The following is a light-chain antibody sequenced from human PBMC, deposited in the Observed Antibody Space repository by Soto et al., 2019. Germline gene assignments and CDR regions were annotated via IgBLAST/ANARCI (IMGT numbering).Light chain of an antibody. Sequence: QSVLTQPRSVSGSPGQSVTISCTGTSSDVGGYNYVSWYQQHPGKAPKVMIYDVSQRPSGVPDRFSGSKSGNTASLTISGLQAEDEADYYCCSYAGSYTEVFGTGTKVTVL. V-gene: IGLV2-11*01. CDR3: CSYAGSYTEV. CDR2: DVS. J-gene: IGLJ1*01. CDR1: SSDVGGYNY.